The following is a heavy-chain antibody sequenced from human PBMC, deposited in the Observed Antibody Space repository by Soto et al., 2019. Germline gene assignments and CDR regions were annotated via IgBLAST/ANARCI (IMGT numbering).Heavy chain of an antibody. CDR3: AVDFQRDFVEKFDS. CDR1: GFRFSDYA. Sequence: VWSMRLSCAASGFRFSDYAMGWVRQAPGKGLEWVSAITRASDIIYYADSVRGRFTVSRSNSMSALYLHMNSLRVEDTAVYHCAVDFQRDFVEKFDSWGLGTRVTVSS. V-gene: IGHV3-23*01. D-gene: IGHD3-3*01. J-gene: IGHJ4*02. CDR2: ITRASDII.